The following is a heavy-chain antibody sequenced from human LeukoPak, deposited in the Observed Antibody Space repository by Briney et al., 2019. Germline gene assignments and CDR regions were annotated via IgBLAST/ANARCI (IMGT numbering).Heavy chain of an antibody. D-gene: IGHD6-13*01. Sequence: GGSLRLSCAASGFTFSSYSMNWVRQAPGKGLEWVSSISSSSSYIYYADSVKGRFTISRDNAKNSLYLQMNSLRAEDTAVYYCVTNEPGYSSSWYDYWGQGTLVTVSS. CDR3: VTNEPGYSSSWYDY. CDR1: GFTFSSYS. J-gene: IGHJ4*02. V-gene: IGHV3-21*01. CDR2: ISSSSSYI.